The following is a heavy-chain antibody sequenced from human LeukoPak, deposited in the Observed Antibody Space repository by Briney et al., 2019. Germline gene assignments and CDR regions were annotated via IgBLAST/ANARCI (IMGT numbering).Heavy chain of an antibody. D-gene: IGHD2-2*01. CDR3: ARHERHCSSTSCSVAIDP. J-gene: IGHJ5*02. CDR2: MDYSGST. V-gene: IGHV4-39*01. Sequence: SATLSPTCTVAGRFISSSSYCSGWIREPPGKGLEGIGSMDYSGSTYSNPSLKSRVTISVDTSKNQFSLKLSSVTAADTAVYYCARHERHCSSTSCSVAIDPWGQGTLVTVSS. CDR1: GRFISSSSYC.